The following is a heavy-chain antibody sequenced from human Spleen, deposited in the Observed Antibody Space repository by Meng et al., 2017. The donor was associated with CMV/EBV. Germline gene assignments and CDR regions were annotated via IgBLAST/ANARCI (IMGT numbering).Heavy chain of an antibody. J-gene: IGHJ3*02. CDR1: EYTFIDHH. CDR2: INPSGGST. V-gene: IGHV1-46*01. D-gene: IGHD3-10*01. CDR3: ARDTGYYGSGSYYNEHAFDI. Sequence: ASVKVSCKASEYTFIDHHMHWVRQAPGQGLEWMGIINPSGGSTSYAQKFQGRVTMTRDTSTSTVYMELSSLRSEDTAVYYCARDTGYYGSGSYYNEHAFDIWGQGTMVTVSS.